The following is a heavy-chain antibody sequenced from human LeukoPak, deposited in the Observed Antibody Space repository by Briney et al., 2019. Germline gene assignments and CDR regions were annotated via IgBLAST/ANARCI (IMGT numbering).Heavy chain of an antibody. D-gene: IGHD3-10*01. CDR1: GGSFSGYY. J-gene: IGHJ4*02. Sequence: PSETPSLTCAVYGGSFSGYYWTWIRQPPRKGLEWIGEINHSGSTNYNPSLKSRVIISVDTSKNQFSLKLSSVTAADTAVYYRARGDNYYGSGIGDWGQGTLVTVSS. CDR2: INHSGST. CDR3: ARGDNYYGSGIGD. V-gene: IGHV4-34*01.